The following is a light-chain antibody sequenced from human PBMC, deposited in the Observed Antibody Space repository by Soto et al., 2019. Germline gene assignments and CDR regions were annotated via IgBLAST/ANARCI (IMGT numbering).Light chain of an antibody. Sequence: EIVFAQSPATLSLSPGERDTLSWRASQSVSSYLAWYQQKPGQAPRLLIYDASNRATGIPARFSGSGSGTDFTLTISSLEPEDFAVYYCQQRLNWQVTFGQGTRLEIK. J-gene: IGKJ5*01. CDR1: QSVSSY. CDR2: DAS. V-gene: IGKV3-11*01. CDR3: QQRLNWQVT.